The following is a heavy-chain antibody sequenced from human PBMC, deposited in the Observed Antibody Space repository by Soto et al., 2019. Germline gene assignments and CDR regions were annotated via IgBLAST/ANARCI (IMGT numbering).Heavy chain of an antibody. CDR2: ISYDGSNK. Sequence: GGSLRLSCAASGFTFSSYGMHWVRQAPGKGLEWVAVISYDGSNKYYADSVKGRFTISRGNSKNTLYLQMNSLRAEDTAVYYCAKVGGYRYCSSTSCYFPADYWGQGTLVTVSS. D-gene: IGHD2-2*01. CDR1: GFTFSSYG. CDR3: AKVGGYRYCSSTSCYFPADY. J-gene: IGHJ4*02. V-gene: IGHV3-30*18.